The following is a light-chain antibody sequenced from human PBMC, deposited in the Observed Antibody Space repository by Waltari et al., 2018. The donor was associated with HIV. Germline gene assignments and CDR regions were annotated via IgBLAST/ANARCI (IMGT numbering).Light chain of an antibody. J-gene: IGLJ2*01. Sequence: QSALTQPASVSGSPGQSITISCTGTSSNLVSWYQQQPGKAPKLIIYEVSKRPSGVSDLFSASKSGNTASLTISGLQAEDEADYHCCSYVGFVNSFVLFGGGTKLTVL. CDR3: CSYVGFVNSFVL. V-gene: IGLV2-23*02. CDR1: SSNL. CDR2: EVS.